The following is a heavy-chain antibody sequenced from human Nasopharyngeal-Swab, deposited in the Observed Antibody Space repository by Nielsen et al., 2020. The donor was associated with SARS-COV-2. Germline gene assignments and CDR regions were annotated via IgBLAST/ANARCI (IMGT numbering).Heavy chain of an antibody. J-gene: IGHJ5*02. Sequence: SCAASGFTVSSNYMSWVRQAPGKGLEWVGRIQSKTDGGTPDYAAPVKGRFTISRDDSINTLYLQMSSLKTEDTAVYYCTTDRGANDHWGQGTLVTVSS. CDR3: TTDRGANDH. D-gene: IGHD1-26*01. V-gene: IGHV3-15*01. CDR2: IQSKTDGGTP. CDR1: GFTVSSNY.